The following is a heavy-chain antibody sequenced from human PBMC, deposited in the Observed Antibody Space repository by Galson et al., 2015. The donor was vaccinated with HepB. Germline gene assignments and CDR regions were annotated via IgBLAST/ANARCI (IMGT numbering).Heavy chain of an antibody. CDR2: VSGSGDSS. CDR1: GFTFNMYA. Sequence: SLRLSCAASGFTFNMYAMNWVRQAPGKGLEWVSGVSGSGDSSYSADSVKGRFTISRDNSKNTLYLQMNSLRADDTAIYFCTTSPPWATTTFHFFDYWGQGTLVTVSS. V-gene: IGHV3-23*01. D-gene: IGHD5-12*01. CDR3: TTSPPWATTTFHFFDY. J-gene: IGHJ4*02.